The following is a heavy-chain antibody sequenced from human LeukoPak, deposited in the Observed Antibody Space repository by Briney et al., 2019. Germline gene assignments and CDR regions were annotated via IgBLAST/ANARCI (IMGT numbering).Heavy chain of an antibody. Sequence: GGSLRLSCAASGFTFRSYGMHWVRQAPGKGLEWVAFIRYDGSNKYYADSMKGRFTISRDNSKNTLYLQMNSLRAEDTAIYYCAKGAGFTLVLWGQGTLVTVSS. CDR3: AKGAGFTLVL. CDR2: IRYDGSNK. V-gene: IGHV3-30*02. J-gene: IGHJ4*02. D-gene: IGHD3-9*01. CDR1: GFTFRSYG.